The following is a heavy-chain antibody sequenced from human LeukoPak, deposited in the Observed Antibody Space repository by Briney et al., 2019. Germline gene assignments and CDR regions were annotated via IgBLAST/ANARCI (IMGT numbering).Heavy chain of an antibody. CDR3: ASSSSVVPAAPVDY. D-gene: IGHD2-2*01. CDR2: IIPIFGTA. V-gene: IGHV1-69*05. Sequence: SVKVSCKASGGTFSSYAISWVRQAPGQGLEWMGGIIPIFGTANYARKFQGRVTITTDESTSTAYMELSSLRSEDTAVYYCASSSSVVPAAPVDYWGQGTLVTVSS. J-gene: IGHJ4*02. CDR1: GGTFSSYA.